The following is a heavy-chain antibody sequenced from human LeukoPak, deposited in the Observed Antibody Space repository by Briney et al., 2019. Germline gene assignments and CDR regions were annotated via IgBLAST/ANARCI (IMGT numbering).Heavy chain of an antibody. CDR2: TNTHGTSA. CDR1: GFTFNNYW. J-gene: IGHJ6*03. Sequence: GGSLRLFCAASGFTFNNYWMHWVRQAPGKGLVWVARTNTHGTSANYADSVKGRFIISRDNANNTLYLQMNGLRDEDTGVYYALAGYYYYYMDVWGKGTTVTVSS. V-gene: IGHV3-74*01. CDR3: LAGYYYYYMDV. D-gene: IGHD6-13*01.